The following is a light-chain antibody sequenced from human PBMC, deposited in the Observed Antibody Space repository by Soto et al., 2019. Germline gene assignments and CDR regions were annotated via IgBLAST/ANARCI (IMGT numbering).Light chain of an antibody. Sequence: EIVMTQSPATLSVSPGERATLSCRASQSVSSSLAWYQQKPGQAPRRLIYGASTRATGIQARFSGSGSGTEFTLTITSLQSEDFAVYYCQQYNNWWTFGQGTKVEIK. CDR1: QSVSSS. CDR3: QQYNNWWT. V-gene: IGKV3-15*01. J-gene: IGKJ1*01. CDR2: GAS.